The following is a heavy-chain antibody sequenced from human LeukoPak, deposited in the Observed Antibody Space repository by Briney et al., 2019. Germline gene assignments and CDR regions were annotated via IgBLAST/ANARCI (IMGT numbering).Heavy chain of an antibody. CDR1: GGSNSSSSYY. CDR3: ARHGVNVVVPAARGVPYDAFDI. Sequence: SETLSLTCTVSGGSNSSSSYYWGWIRQPPGKGLEWIGSIYYSGSTYYNASLKSRATISVDTSKNQFSLKLSSVTAAYTAVYYCARHGVNVVVPAARGVPYDAFDIWGQGTVVTVSS. V-gene: IGHV4-39*01. J-gene: IGHJ3*02. CDR2: IYYSGST. D-gene: IGHD2-2*01.